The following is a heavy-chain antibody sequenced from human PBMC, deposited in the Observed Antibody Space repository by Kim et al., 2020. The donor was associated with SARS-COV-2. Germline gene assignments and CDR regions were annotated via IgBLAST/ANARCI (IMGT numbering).Heavy chain of an antibody. CDR1: GFTFSRYY. Sequence: GGSLRLSCAASGFTFSRYYMHWVRQAPGKGLVWVSRIKADGSDISYADSVKGRFTISRDNARNMLYLQMNDLRVDDTALYYCASEGDMAENYWGQGTLVT. CDR3: ASEGDMAENY. V-gene: IGHV3-74*01. J-gene: IGHJ4*02. CDR2: IKADGSDI. D-gene: IGHD2-15*01.